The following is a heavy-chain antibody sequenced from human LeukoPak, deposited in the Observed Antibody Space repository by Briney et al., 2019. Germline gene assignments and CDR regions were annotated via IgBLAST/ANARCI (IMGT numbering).Heavy chain of an antibody. D-gene: IGHD6-19*01. J-gene: IGHJ6*02. V-gene: IGHV1-46*01. CDR1: GYTFTSYY. CDR2: INPSGGST. CDR3: ARDVPYSSGWSYYYYYGMDV. Sequence: GASVKVSCKASGYTFTSYYMHWVRQAPGQGLECMGIINPSGGSTSYAQKFQGRVTMTRDTSTSTVYMELSSLRSEDTAVYYCARDVPYSSGWSYYYYYGMDVWGQGTTVTVSS.